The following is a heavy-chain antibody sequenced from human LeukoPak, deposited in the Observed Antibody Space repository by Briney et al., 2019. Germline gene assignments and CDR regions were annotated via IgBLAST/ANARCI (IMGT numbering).Heavy chain of an antibody. Sequence: PGGSLRLSCEASGFPFSSYVMSWVRQAPGKGLEWIAYINHNAEMIFYPDFVKGRFTISRDNAKNSLYLQMNSLRAEDTAVYYCARDIFWEYQLLSDDWNWFDPWGQGTLVTVSS. J-gene: IGHJ5*02. CDR3: ARDIFWEYQLLSDDWNWFDP. D-gene: IGHD2-2*01. CDR2: INHNAEMI. V-gene: IGHV3-48*01. CDR1: GFPFSSYV.